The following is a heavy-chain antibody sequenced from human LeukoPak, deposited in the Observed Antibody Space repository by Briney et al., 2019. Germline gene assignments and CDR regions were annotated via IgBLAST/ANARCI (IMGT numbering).Heavy chain of an antibody. V-gene: IGHV3-30*14. J-gene: IGHJ4*02. CDR1: GFTFSNYA. CDR3: ARRGDGGRSFDY. Sequence: PGGSLRLSCADSGFTFSNYAMHWVRQTPGKGLEWVAVISYDGSTKYYADSLKGRFTISRDNSKNTLYLQMNSLRAEDTAVYYCARRGDGGRSFDYWGQGTLVTVSS. D-gene: IGHD4-23*01. CDR2: ISYDGSTK.